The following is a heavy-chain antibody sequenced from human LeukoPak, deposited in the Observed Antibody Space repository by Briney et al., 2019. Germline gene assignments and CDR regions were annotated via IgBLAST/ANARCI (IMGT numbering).Heavy chain of an antibody. Sequence: GGSLRLSCAASGFTFSSYSMNWVRQAPGKRLEWVSSISSSSSYIYYADSVKGRFTISRDNAKNSLYLQMNSLRAEDTAVYYCARASYSGSYYALDYWGQGTLVTVSS. CDR1: GFTFSSYS. D-gene: IGHD1-26*01. J-gene: IGHJ4*02. V-gene: IGHV3-21*01. CDR2: ISSSSSYI. CDR3: ARASYSGSYYALDY.